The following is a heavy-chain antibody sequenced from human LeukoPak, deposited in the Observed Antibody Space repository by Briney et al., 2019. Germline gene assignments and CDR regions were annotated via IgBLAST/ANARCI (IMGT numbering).Heavy chain of an antibody. Sequence: PSEALSLTCTVPRDSISSSSYYWGWIRQPPGKGLEWLGSIYYSGSTYYNPSLKSRVTISVDTSKTQFSLKLSSVTAADTAVYYCARRGKVYYYGMDVWGQGTTVTVSS. CDR3: ARRGKVYYYGMDV. CDR2: IYYSGST. J-gene: IGHJ6*02. V-gene: IGHV4-39*01. CDR1: RDSISSSSYY.